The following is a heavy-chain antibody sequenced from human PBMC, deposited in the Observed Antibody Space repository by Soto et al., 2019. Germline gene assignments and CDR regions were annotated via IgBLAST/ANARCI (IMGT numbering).Heavy chain of an antibody. Sequence: GGSLRLSCAASGFTFSSYAMHWVRQAPGKGLEWVAVISYDGSNKYYADSVKGRFTISRDNSKNTLYLQMNSLRAEDTAVYYCARDESADIVVVPAAMPFDYWGQGTLVTVSS. CDR1: GFTFSSYA. V-gene: IGHV3-30-3*01. J-gene: IGHJ4*02. CDR3: ARDESADIVVVPAAMPFDY. CDR2: ISYDGSNK. D-gene: IGHD2-2*01.